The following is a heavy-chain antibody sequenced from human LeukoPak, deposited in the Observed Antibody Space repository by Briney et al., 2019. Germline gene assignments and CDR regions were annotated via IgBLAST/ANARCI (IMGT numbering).Heavy chain of an antibody. CDR2: ISGSGGST. V-gene: IGHV3-23*01. D-gene: IGHD4-17*01. J-gene: IGHJ4*02. CDR1: GFTFSSYA. CDR3: AKDYGDYPFDY. Sequence: GALRLSCAASGFTFSSYAMSWVLQAPGKGLEWVSAISGSGGSTYYADSVKGRFTISRDNSKNTLYLQMNSLRAEDTAVYYCAKDYGDYPFDYWGQGTLVTVSS.